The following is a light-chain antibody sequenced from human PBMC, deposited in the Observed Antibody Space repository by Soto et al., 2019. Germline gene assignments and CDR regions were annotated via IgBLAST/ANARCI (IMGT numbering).Light chain of an antibody. V-gene: IGLV1-51*01. Sequence: QSVLTQPPSVSAAPGQRVTISCPGSGSNIGGNSVSWYQQLPGTAPKLLIYDDDKRPSGIPDRFSGSKSGTSATLGITGFQTGDEADYYCGSWDSSLSAYVFGTGTKVTVL. CDR2: DDD. J-gene: IGLJ1*01. CDR1: GSNIGGNS. CDR3: GSWDSSLSAYV.